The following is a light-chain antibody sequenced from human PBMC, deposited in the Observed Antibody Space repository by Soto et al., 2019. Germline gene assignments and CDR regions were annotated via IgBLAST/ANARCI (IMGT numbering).Light chain of an antibody. CDR1: SSDVGGYNY. V-gene: IGLV2-14*01. Sequence: QSVLTQPASVSGSPGQSITISCTGTSSDVGGYNYVSWYQQHPGKAPKLMIYEVSNRPSGVSNRVSGSKSGNTASLTISGLQAEDEADYYCSSYTSSSTVFGTGTKVTVL. J-gene: IGLJ1*01. CDR3: SSYTSSSTV. CDR2: EVS.